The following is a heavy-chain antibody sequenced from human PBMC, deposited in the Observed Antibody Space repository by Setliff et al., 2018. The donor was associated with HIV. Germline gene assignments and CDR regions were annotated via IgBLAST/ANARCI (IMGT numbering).Heavy chain of an antibody. CDR3: TIPASSLAPN. J-gene: IGHJ4*02. CDR1: GGPITSYY. CDR2: IRSSGDT. V-gene: IGHV4-59*05. Sequence: SETLSLTCTVSGGPITSYYWSWIRQPPGKGLEWIASIRSSGDTYYNPSLQSRVIISVDTSNNQISLKLTSVTAADPAVYYCTIPASSLAPNWGRGTQVTVS.